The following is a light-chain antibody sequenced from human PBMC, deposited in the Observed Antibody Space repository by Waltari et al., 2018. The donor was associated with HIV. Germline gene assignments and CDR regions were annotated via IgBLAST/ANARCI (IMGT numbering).Light chain of an antibody. Sequence: QSVLTQPPSVSAAQGQKFTISCSGRSSNIGTNYVSWYQQLPGTAPKLLIYDDNTRPSGIPDGFSGSKSGTSATLDITGLQSGDEADYYCGTWDTSLSAGVVFGGGTKLTVL. CDR3: GTWDTSLSAGVV. CDR2: DDN. J-gene: IGLJ2*01. CDR1: SSNIGTNY. V-gene: IGLV1-51*01.